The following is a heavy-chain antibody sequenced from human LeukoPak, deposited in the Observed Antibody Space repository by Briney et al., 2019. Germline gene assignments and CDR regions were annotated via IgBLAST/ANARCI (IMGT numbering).Heavy chain of an antibody. CDR1: GFTFSSYG. J-gene: IGHJ4*02. CDR2: ISYDGSNK. D-gene: IGHD6-19*01. Sequence: GRSLRLSCAASGFTFSSYGMHWVRQAPGKGLEWVAVISYDGSNKYYADSVKGRFTISRDNSKNTLYLQMNSLRAEDTAVCYCAKTTYSSGWYIDYWGQGTLVTVSS. CDR3: AKTTYSSGWYIDY. V-gene: IGHV3-30*18.